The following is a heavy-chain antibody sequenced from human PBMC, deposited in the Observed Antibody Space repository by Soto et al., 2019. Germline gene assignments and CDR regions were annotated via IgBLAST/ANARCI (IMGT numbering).Heavy chain of an antibody. Sequence: QVQLMESGGGVVQPEGSLRLSCTASGFIYNDYGMNWVRQSPGKGLEWVAVIWHDGSDEHYADSVKGRFTISRDNSKNMLYLQMNSLRAEDTAVYYCARVPMTRVTRWTWFDPWGQGTLVTVSS. V-gene: IGHV3-33*01. D-gene: IGHD4-17*01. CDR2: IWHDGSDE. CDR3: ARVPMTRVTRWTWFDP. J-gene: IGHJ5*02. CDR1: GFIYNDYG.